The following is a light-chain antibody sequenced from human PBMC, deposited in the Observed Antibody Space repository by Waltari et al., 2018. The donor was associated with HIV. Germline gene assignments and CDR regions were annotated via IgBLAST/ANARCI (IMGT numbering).Light chain of an antibody. CDR1: SSYVGFYNY. CDR3: FSCSDSDTVV. Sequence: QSALTQPASVSGSLGQSITISCTGTSSYVGFYNYVSWYQQFPGTAPKLIFYDVTKRPSGVSSRCSGSHAGNTASLTVSGLQPEDEATYYCFSCSDSDTVVFGGGTKVAV. J-gene: IGLJ2*01. V-gene: IGLV2-23*02. CDR2: DVT.